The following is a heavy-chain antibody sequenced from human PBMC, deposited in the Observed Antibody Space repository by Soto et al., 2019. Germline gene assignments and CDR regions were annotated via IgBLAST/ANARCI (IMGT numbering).Heavy chain of an antibody. Sequence: QIILKESGPPLVRPPQTLTLTCTFSGFSLTSGVGVGWIRQPPGKALEWLALIYWDHDKRYSPSLKNRLTITKDTSKNQVVLTMTNVGPVDTATYFCAHIDPEIVTVGGHGGFDYWGQGTLVTVSS. CDR1: GFSLTSGVG. CDR2: IYWDHDK. D-gene: IGHD5-12*01. CDR3: AHIDPEIVTVGGHGGFDY. V-gene: IGHV2-5*02. J-gene: IGHJ4*02.